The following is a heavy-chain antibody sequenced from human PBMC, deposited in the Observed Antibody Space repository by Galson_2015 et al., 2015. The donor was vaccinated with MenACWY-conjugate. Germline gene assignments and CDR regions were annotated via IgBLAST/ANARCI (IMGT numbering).Heavy chain of an antibody. V-gene: IGHV3-74*01. CDR2: INNDGTTT. J-gene: IGHJ4*02. CDR3: ARGGFYETLDS. CDR1: GFTFSSFW. D-gene: IGHD5/OR15-5a*01. Sequence: SLRLSCAASGFTFSSFWMFWVRRVPGKGLVWVSRINNDGTTTNYADSVKGRFTISRDNARDTVFLQMNSLTAEDRAVYYCARGGFYETLDSWGQGTLVAVSS.